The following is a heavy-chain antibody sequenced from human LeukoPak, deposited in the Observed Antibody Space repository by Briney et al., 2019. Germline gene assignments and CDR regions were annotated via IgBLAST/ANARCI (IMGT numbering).Heavy chain of an antibody. CDR3: ARDKRDSSRFNWFDP. CDR1: GGSISSSNW. J-gene: IGHJ5*02. D-gene: IGHD6-13*01. V-gene: IGHV4-4*02. Sequence: QVQLQESGPGLVKPSGTLSLPCAVFGGSISSSNWWSWVRQPPGKGLEWIGEIYHSGSTNYNPSLKSRVTISVDKSKNQFSLKLSSVTAADTAVYYCARDKRDSSRFNWFDPWGQGTLVTVSS. CDR2: IYHSGST.